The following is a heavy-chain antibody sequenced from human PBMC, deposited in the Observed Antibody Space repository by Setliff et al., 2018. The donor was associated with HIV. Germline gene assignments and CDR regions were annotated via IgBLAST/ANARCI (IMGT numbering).Heavy chain of an antibody. V-gene: IGHV1-18*01. Sequence: ASVKVSCKASGYTFDSYGISWVRQAPGQGLEWMGWITDYNGNTNYAQKLQGRVTMTTDTSTSTAYMELRSLRSDDTAVYYCAKQGYSDSLYAFDVWGQGTMVTVSS. CDR2: ITDYNGNT. D-gene: IGHD1-26*01. CDR1: GYTFDSYG. J-gene: IGHJ3*01. CDR3: AKQGYSDSLYAFDV.